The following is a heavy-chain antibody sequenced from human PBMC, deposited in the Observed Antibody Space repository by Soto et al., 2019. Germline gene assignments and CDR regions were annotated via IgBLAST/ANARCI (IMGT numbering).Heavy chain of an antibody. CDR2: ISGSGGST. V-gene: IGHV3-23*01. D-gene: IGHD6-19*01. CDR3: AKDKKAWLATLDY. Sequence: ETLSLSCAASGFTFSSYAMSWVRQAPGKGLEWVSAISGSGGSTYYADSVKGRFTISRDNSKNTLYLQMNSLRAEDTAVYYCAKDKKAWLATLDYWGQGTLVTVSS. CDR1: GFTFSSYA. J-gene: IGHJ4*02.